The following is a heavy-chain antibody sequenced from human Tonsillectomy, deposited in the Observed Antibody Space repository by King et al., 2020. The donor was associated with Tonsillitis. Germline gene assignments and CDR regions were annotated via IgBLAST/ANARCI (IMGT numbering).Heavy chain of an antibody. D-gene: IGHD4-17*01. J-gene: IGHJ2*01. CDR3: AKNTVTATNWYFDL. CDR1: GGSISSSSYY. CDR2: IYYSGST. V-gene: IGHV4-39*01. Sequence: MQLQESGPGLVKPSETLSLTCTVSGGSISSSSYYWGWIRQPPGKGLEWIGSIYYSGSTYYNPSLKSRVTISVDTSKNQFSLKLSSVTAADTAVYYCAKNTVTATNWYFDLWGRGTLVTVSS.